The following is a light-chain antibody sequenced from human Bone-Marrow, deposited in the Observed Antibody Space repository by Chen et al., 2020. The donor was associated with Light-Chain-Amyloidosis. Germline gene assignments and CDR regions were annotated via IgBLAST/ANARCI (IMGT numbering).Light chain of an antibody. V-gene: IGLV2-23*02. CDR2: KVT. CDR3: CAYRGGSFPYV. CDR1: SSYVGGYDI. J-gene: IGLJ1*01. Sequence: QSALTQPASVTGSPGQSITISCTGTSSYVGGYDIVSWYGQHPGKAPKLLIFKVTKRPSGVSNRFSGSKSGNTASLTISGLRTEDAADYYCCAYRGGSFPYVFGPGTKVTVL.